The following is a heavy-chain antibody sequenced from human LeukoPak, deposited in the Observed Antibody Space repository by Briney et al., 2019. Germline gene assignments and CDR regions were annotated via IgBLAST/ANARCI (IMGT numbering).Heavy chain of an antibody. CDR1: GFTFSSYA. CDR2: ISSNGGST. V-gene: IGHV3-64*01. Sequence: GGSLRLSCAASGFTFSSYAMHWVRQAPGKGLEYVSAISSNGGSTYYANSVKGRFTISRDNSKNTLYLQMGSLRAEDTAVYYCARDLYDILTGYYNGYYYYGMDVWGQGTTVTVSS. J-gene: IGHJ6*02. CDR3: ARDLYDILTGYYNGYYYYGMDV. D-gene: IGHD3-9*01.